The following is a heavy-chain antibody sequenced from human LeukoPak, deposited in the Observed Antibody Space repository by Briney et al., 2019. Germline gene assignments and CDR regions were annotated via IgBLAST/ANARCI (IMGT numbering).Heavy chain of an antibody. V-gene: IGHV3-7*01. D-gene: IGHD2-2*01. CDR2: IKQDGSEK. J-gene: IGHJ4*02. CDR1: GFTFSNYW. CDR3: ARRRCSSTSCFFDY. Sequence: GGSLRLSCAVSGFTFSNYWMSWVRQAPGMGLEWVANIKQDGSEKYYVDSVKGRFTISRDNAKNSLYLQMNSLRAEDTAVFYCARRRCSSTSCFFDYWGQGTLVTVSS.